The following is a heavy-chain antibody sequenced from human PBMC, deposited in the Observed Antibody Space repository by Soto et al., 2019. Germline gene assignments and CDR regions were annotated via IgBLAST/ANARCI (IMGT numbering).Heavy chain of an antibody. D-gene: IGHD1-7*01. Sequence: ASVKVSCKASGYTFTSYYMHWVRQAPGQGLEWMGIINPSGGSTSYAQKFQGRVTMTRDTSTGTVYMELSSLRSEDTAVYYCASTTGTNNWFDPWGQGTLVTVSS. CDR2: INPSGGST. CDR1: GYTFTSYY. V-gene: IGHV1-46*03. J-gene: IGHJ5*02. CDR3: ASTTGTNNWFDP.